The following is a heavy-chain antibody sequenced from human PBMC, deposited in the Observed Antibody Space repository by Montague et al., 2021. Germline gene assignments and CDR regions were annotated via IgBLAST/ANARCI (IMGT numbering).Heavy chain of an antibody. CDR3: AKGGPLDGGKNYYFLDV. Sequence: SETLSLTCAVSGGSFSGYFWSWVRQPPGRGLEWIGEINYGGTTSNPSLKGRITMSLDTSRNQFSLNLSSVTAADTALYYFAKGGPLDGGKNYYFLDVWGKGTPVTVS. CDR1: GGSFSGYF. V-gene: IGHV4-34*01. J-gene: IGHJ6*03. CDR2: INYGGTT. D-gene: IGHD4-23*01.